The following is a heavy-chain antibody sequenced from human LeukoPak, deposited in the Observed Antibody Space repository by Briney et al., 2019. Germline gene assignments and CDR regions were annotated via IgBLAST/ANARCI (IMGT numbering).Heavy chain of an antibody. J-gene: IGHJ6*02. CDR2: INHSGST. CDR3: ARWRRRMSGGYV. V-gene: IGHV4-34*01. CDR1: GGSISGYY. D-gene: IGHD2-8*02. Sequence: SETLSLTCTVSGGSISGYYWSWIRQPPGKGLEWIGEINHSGSTNYNPSLKSRVTISVDTSKNQFSLKLSSVTAADTAVYYCARWRRRMSGGYVWGQGTTVTVSS.